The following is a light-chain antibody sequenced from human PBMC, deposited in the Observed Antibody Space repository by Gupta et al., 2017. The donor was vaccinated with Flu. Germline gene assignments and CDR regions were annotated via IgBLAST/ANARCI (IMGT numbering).Light chain of an antibody. CDR2: DDS. Sequence: SYVLTQPPSVSVAPGQTARITCGGDDIGRKSVPWYQQKPGQAPVVVVYDDSDRPSGIPERFSGSNSGNTATLTISKVEAGDEAEYYCQVWHISSDHLRVFGGGTKLTVL. CDR3: QVWHISSDHLRV. J-gene: IGLJ3*02. CDR1: DIGRKS. V-gene: IGLV3-21*02.